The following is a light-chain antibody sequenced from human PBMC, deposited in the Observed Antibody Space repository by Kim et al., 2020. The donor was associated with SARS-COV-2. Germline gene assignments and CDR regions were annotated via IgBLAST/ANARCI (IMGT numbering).Light chain of an antibody. CDR1: QNIGRY. J-gene: IGKJ4*01. CDR3: HHRANWPALT. Sequence: EIVLTQSPATLSFSPGDRAILSCRASQNIGRYLAWYQQRPGQAPRLLIYEVFNRAAGVPARFSGNGSETDFTLTITSLEPDDFAVYYCHHRANWPALTFGGGTKVEI. CDR2: EVF. V-gene: IGKV3-11*01.